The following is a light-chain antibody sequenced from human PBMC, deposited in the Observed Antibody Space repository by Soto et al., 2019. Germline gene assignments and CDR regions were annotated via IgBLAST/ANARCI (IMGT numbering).Light chain of an antibody. J-gene: IGKJ1*01. Sequence: EIVMTQSPGTLSVSPGERATLSCRASQSVSSNLAWYQHKPGQTPRLLIYGASTRATGIPARCSGSRSGTEFTLTISSLQSEDFAVYYCQQYNNWPRTFGQGTKVEIK. CDR2: GAS. V-gene: IGKV3-15*01. CDR3: QQYNNWPRT. CDR1: QSVSSN.